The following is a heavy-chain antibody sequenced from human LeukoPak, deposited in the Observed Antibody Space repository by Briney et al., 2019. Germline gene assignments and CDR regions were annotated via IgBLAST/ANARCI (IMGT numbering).Heavy chain of an antibody. V-gene: IGHV3-30*02. Sequence: GGSLRLSCAASGFTFSSYGMHWVRQAPGKGLEWVAFIRYDGSNKYYADSVKGRFTISRDNAKNSLYLQMNSLRAEDTAVYYCARVGTATISTFDYWGQGTLVTVSS. CDR3: ARVGTATISTFDY. CDR1: GFTFSSYG. CDR2: IRYDGSNK. D-gene: IGHD5-24*01. J-gene: IGHJ4*02.